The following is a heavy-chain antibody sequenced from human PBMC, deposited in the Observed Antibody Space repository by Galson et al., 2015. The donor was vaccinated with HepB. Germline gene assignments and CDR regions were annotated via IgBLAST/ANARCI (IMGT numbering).Heavy chain of an antibody. Sequence: SLRLSCAASGFTFSNAWMNWVRQAPGKGLEWVGRIKSKTDGGTTDYAAPVKGRFTISRDDSKNTLYLQMNSLKTEDTAVYYCTTGPLEGCSSTSCYRMPIYYYYYYMDVWGKGTTVTVSS. CDR3: TTGPLEGCSSTSCYRMPIYYYYYYMDV. J-gene: IGHJ6*03. CDR1: GFTFSNAW. CDR2: IKSKTDGGTT. D-gene: IGHD2-2*02. V-gene: IGHV3-15*07.